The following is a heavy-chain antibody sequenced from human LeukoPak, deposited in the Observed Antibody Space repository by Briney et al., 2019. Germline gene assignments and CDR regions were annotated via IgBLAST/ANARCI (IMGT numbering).Heavy chain of an antibody. D-gene: IGHD5-12*01. CDR1: GFPFSTFW. CDR2: ISYDGSNE. CDR3: ARGPSGYHNT. V-gene: IGHV3-30*14. J-gene: IGHJ4*02. Sequence: PGGSLRLSCAVSGFPFSTFWMSWVRQAPGKGLEWVAIISYDGSNEYYADSVKGRFTISRDNSKNTLYLQMNSLRAEDTAVYYCARGPSGYHNTGGQGTLVTVSS.